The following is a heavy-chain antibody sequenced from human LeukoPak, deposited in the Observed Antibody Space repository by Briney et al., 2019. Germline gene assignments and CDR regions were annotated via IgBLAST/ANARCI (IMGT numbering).Heavy chain of an antibody. CDR1: GYTFTNYG. CDR3: ARGSDYGDDGDY. Sequence: ASVKVSCKASGYTFTNYGISWVRPAPGPGLELMGWISAYNGNTNYAQKLQGRVTMTTDTSTTTAYVELRSLRSDDTAVYFCARGSDYGDDGDYWGQGTLVTVSS. J-gene: IGHJ4*02. CDR2: ISAYNGNT. D-gene: IGHD4-17*01. V-gene: IGHV1-18*01.